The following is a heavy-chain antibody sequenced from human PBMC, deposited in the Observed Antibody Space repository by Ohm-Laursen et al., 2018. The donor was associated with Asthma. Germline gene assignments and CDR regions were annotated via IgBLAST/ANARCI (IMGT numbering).Heavy chain of an antibody. Sequence: PGTLSLTCTVSGGSISSSSYYWGWIRQPPGKGLDWIGTIYYSGSTYYNPSLKSRVTISVDTSTNQVSLRLSSVTAADTAVYFCARLDWAQSMFDAWGQGSLVTVSS. V-gene: IGHV4-39*07. CDR1: GGSISSSSYY. D-gene: IGHD3-9*01. J-gene: IGHJ5*02. CDR3: ARLDWAQSMFDA. CDR2: IYYSGST.